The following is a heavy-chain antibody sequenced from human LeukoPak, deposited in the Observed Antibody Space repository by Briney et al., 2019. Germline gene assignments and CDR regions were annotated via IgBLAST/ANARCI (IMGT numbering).Heavy chain of an antibody. Sequence: GGSLRLSCAASGFTFSSYWMHWVRQAPGKGLVWVSRINSDGSSTSYADSVKGRFTISRDNAKNTLYLQMNSPRAEDTAVYYCARDYGDYPFNFDYWGQGTLVTVSS. D-gene: IGHD4-17*01. CDR3: ARDYGDYPFNFDY. CDR1: GFTFSSYW. CDR2: INSDGSST. J-gene: IGHJ4*02. V-gene: IGHV3-74*01.